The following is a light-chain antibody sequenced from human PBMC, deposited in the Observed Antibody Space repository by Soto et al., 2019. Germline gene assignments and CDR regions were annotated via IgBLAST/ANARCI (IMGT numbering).Light chain of an antibody. CDR2: DVS. CDR1: QTVSSNS. CDR3: QLYGFSPQM. Sequence: EIVLTQSPGTLTLSPGERATLSCRASQTVSSNSLAWYQQKAGQAPRVLIFDVSTRATGIPDRFSGSGSGTDFTLTISRLEPEDFAVYYCQLYGFSPQMFGQGTRVEIK. J-gene: IGKJ1*01. V-gene: IGKV3-20*01.